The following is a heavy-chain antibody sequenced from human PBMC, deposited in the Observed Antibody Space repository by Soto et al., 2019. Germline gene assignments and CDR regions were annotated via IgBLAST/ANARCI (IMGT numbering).Heavy chain of an antibody. V-gene: IGHV3-11*01. J-gene: IGHJ4*02. CDR3: ARDAGGYCSGGSCFPYTYFDY. Sequence: QVQLVESGGGLVKPGGSLRLSCAASGFTFSDYYMSWIRQAPGKGLEWVSYISSSGSTIYYADSVKGRFTISRDNAKNSRYLQMNSLRAEDTAVYYCARDAGGYCSGGSCFPYTYFDYWGQGTLVTVSS. CDR1: GFTFSDYY. D-gene: IGHD2-15*01. CDR2: ISSSGSTI.